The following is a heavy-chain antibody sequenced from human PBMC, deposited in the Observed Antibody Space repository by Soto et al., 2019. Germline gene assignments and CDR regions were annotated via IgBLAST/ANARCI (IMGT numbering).Heavy chain of an antibody. CDR2: ISAGGGST. J-gene: IGHJ4*02. V-gene: IGHV3-23*01. CDR3: AKHPGYDFRSGLGYFDD. CDR1: GITFTTYA. Sequence: EVQLLESGGGLVQPGGSLRLSCAASGITFTTYALNWVRQAPGKGLEWVSTISAGGGSTYYLNSVKGRFTISRDNSKNTVFLQMYSLRAEDSAVYYCAKHPGYDFRSGLGYFDDLGQGTLVTVS. D-gene: IGHD3-3*01.